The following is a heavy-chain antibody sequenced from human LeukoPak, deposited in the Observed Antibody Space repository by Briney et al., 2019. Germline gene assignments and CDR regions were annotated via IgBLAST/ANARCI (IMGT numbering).Heavy chain of an antibody. CDR3: AKGRAYYDSSGYYPLPLDY. D-gene: IGHD3-22*01. CDR2: ISGSGGST. V-gene: IGHV3-23*01. CDR1: GFTFSSYA. Sequence: PGGSLRLSCAASGFTFSSYAMSWVRQAPGKGLEWVSVISGSGGSTYYADSVKGRFTISRDNSKNTLYLQMNSLRAEDTAVYYCAKGRAYYDSSGYYPLPLDYWGQGTLVTVSS. J-gene: IGHJ4*02.